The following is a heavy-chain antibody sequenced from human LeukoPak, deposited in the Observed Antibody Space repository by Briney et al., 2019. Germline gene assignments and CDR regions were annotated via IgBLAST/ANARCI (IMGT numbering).Heavy chain of an antibody. J-gene: IGHJ4*02. CDR3: AKFVWGSYRHPFDY. D-gene: IGHD3-16*02. Sequence: PGGSLRLSCAASGFTFSIYAMSWVRQAPGKGLEWVSGISGSGGSTYYADSVKGRFTISRDNSKSTLYLLMNSLRAEDTAVYYCAKFVWGSYRHPFDYWGQGTLVTVSS. CDR1: GFTFSIYA. V-gene: IGHV3-23*01. CDR2: ISGSGGST.